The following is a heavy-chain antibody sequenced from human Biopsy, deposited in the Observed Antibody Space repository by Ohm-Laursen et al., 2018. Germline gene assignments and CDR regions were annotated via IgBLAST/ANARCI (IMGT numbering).Heavy chain of an antibody. D-gene: IGHD3-22*01. V-gene: IGHV4-39*01. CDR1: GGSISNNNYY. Sequence: SDTLSLTCTVSGGSISNNNYYWGWIRQPPGKGLEWIGSIFYRGSTHYKPSLKSRVNISVDTSKNQFSLKLNSVTAADTAVYYCARWTPEYDSSRYYLDAFDIWGQGTKVTVSS. CDR2: IFYRGST. CDR3: ARWTPEYDSSRYYLDAFDI. J-gene: IGHJ3*02.